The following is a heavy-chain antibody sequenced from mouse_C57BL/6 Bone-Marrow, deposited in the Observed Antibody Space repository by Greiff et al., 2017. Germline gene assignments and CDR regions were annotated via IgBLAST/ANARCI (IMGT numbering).Heavy chain of an antibody. CDR3: ARSGPLGRSFDY. CDR2: IYPTSGRT. J-gene: IGHJ2*01. D-gene: IGHD4-1*01. Sequence: QVQLQQPGAELVKPGASVKMSCKASGYTFTSYWITWVKQRPGQGLEWIGDIYPTSGRTNYNEKLKSKAILNVDTSSNTAYLQLSSLTSEDSAVFYCARSGPLGRSFDYWRQGTTLTVSS. CDR1: GYTFTSYW. V-gene: IGHV1-55*01.